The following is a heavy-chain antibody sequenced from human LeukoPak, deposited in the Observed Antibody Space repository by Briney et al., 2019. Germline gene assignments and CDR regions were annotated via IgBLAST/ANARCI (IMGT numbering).Heavy chain of an antibody. V-gene: IGHV4-30-4*01. J-gene: IGHJ3*02. CDR2: IYYSGST. Sequence: PSQTLSLTCTVSGGSISSGDYYWSWIRQPPGKGLEWIGYIYYSGSTYYNPSLKSRVTISVDTSKNQFSLKLSSVTAADTAVYYCARDARPYGSGKNAFDIWGQGTMVTVSS. D-gene: IGHD3-10*01. CDR3: ARDARPYGSGKNAFDI. CDR1: GGSISSGDYY.